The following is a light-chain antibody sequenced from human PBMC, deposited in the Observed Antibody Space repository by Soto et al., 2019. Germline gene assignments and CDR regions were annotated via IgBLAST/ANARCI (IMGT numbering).Light chain of an antibody. CDR3: QQRSNWPPVT. CDR1: QSVSSN. Sequence: EIVITQSPATLSVSPGETHTLSCRASQSVSSNLAWYQQKPGQAHRLLIYGASTRANGIPDRFSGSGSGTDFTLTISSLEPEDFGVYSCQQRSNWPPVTFGGGTKVDIK. J-gene: IGKJ4*01. CDR2: GAS. V-gene: IGKV3-11*01.